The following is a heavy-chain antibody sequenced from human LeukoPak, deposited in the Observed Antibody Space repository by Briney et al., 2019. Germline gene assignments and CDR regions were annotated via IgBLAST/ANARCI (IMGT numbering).Heavy chain of an antibody. D-gene: IGHD6-13*01. CDR1: GGSFSGCY. CDR2: INHSGST. CDR3: ARSRYSSSWSEFDY. J-gene: IGHJ4*02. Sequence: TSETLSLTCAVYGGSFSGCYWSWIRQPPGKGLEWIGEINHSGSTNYNPSLKSRVTISVDTSKNQFSLKLSSVTAADTAVYYCARSRYSSSWSEFDYWGQGTLVTVSS. V-gene: IGHV4-34*01.